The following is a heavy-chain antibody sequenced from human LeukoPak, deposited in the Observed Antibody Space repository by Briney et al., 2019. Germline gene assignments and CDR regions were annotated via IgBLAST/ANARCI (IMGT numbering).Heavy chain of an antibody. Sequence: GGSLRLSCAASGFTFSSFSMNWVRQAPGKGLEWVSSISSSSSYIYYADSVKGRFAISRDNAKNSLYLQMNSLRAEDTAVYYCARELVVTAMHTTNYWGQGTLVTVSS. CDR1: GFTFSSFS. CDR3: ARELVVTAMHTTNY. CDR2: ISSSSSYI. J-gene: IGHJ4*02. D-gene: IGHD2-21*02. V-gene: IGHV3-21*01.